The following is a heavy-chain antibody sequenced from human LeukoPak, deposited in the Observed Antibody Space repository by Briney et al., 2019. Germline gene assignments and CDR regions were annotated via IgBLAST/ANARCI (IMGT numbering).Heavy chain of an antibody. D-gene: IGHD3-22*01. Sequence: GGSLRLSCAASGFTFSSYEMNWVRQAPGKGLEWASYISSSGSTIYYADSVKGRFTISRDNAKNSLYLQMNSLRAEVTAVYYCARIYDSSDYWGQGTLVTVSS. CDR1: GFTFSSYE. CDR3: ARIYDSSDY. J-gene: IGHJ4*02. V-gene: IGHV3-48*03. CDR2: ISSSGSTI.